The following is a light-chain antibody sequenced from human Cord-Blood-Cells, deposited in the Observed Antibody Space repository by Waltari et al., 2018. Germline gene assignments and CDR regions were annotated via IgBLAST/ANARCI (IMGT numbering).Light chain of an antibody. CDR3: QQRSNWPLT. V-gene: IGKV3-11*01. CDR1: QSVSSY. J-gene: IGKJ3*01. Sequence: EIVLTPSPATLSLSPGERATLSCRASQSVSSYLAWYQQNPGQAPRLLIYDASNRATGIPARFSGSGSGTDFTLTISSLEPEDFAVYYCQQRSNWPLTFGPGTKVDIK. CDR2: DAS.